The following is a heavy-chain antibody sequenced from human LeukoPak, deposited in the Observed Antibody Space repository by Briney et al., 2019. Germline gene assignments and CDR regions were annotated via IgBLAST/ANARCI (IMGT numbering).Heavy chain of an antibody. CDR2: ISSSGSTI. Sequence: GGSLRLSCAASGFTFSDYYMSWIRQAPGKGLEWVSYISSSGSTIYYADSVKGRFTLSRDNAKNSLYLQMNILRAEDTAVYYCAKGFWGMYSSSWYYFDYWGQGTLVTVSS. CDR1: GFTFSDYY. V-gene: IGHV3-11*01. CDR3: AKGFWGMYSSSWYYFDY. J-gene: IGHJ4*02. D-gene: IGHD6-13*01.